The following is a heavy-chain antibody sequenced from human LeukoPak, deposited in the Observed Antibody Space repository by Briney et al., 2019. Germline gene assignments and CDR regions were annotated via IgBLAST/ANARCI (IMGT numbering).Heavy chain of an antibody. Sequence: GGSLRLSCAASEFTFSSYGMHWVRQAPGKGLEWVAFIRYDGSSKYYTDSVKGRFTISRDNSKNTMYLQMNSLRAEDTAVYYCAKDLGYSYGFYYYYYMDVWGKGTTVTVSS. D-gene: IGHD5-18*01. J-gene: IGHJ6*03. CDR3: AKDLGYSYGFYYYYYMDV. CDR2: IRYDGSSK. CDR1: EFTFSSYG. V-gene: IGHV3-30*02.